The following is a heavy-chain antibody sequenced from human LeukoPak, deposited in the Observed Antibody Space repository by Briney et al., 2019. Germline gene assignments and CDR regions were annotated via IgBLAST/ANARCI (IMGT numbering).Heavy chain of an antibody. J-gene: IGHJ4*02. D-gene: IGHD6-19*01. CDR2: IWYDGSNK. CDR1: GSTFSSYG. Sequence: GGSLRLSCAASGSTFSSYGMHWVRQAPGKGLEWVAVIWYDGSNKYYADSVKGRFTISRDNSKNTLYLQMNSLRAEDTAVYYCARDHSSGWYSDYFDYWGQGTLVTGSS. V-gene: IGHV3-33*01. CDR3: ARDHSSGWYSDYFDY.